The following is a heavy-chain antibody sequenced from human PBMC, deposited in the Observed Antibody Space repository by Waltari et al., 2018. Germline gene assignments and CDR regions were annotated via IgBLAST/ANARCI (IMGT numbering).Heavy chain of an antibody. CDR1: GFTFGDYA. V-gene: IGHV3-49*03. J-gene: IGHJ6*02. CDR2: IRSKAYGGTT. D-gene: IGHD6-6*01. Sequence: EVQLVESGGGLVQPGRSLRLSCTASGFTFGDYAMIWFRQAPGKGLEWVGFIRSKAYGGTTEYAASVKGRFTISRDDSKSIAYLQMNSLKTEDTAVYYCSPKSSSKENSFPPLVWGQGTTVTVSS. CDR3: SPKSSSKENSFPPLV.